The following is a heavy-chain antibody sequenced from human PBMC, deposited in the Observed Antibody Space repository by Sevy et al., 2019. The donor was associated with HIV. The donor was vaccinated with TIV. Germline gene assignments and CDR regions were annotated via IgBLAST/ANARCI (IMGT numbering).Heavy chain of an antibody. Sequence: GGSLRLSCTASGFTFSNFGIHWVRQAPGKGLQWVALMWYDGNNKYYAYSVKGRFTISRDSSKNTVYLQMNNLRAEDTAMYYCARGPSLIVAGAAGYLDYWGQGTLVTVSS. CDR2: MWYDGNNK. J-gene: IGHJ4*02. CDR1: GFTFSNFG. CDR3: ARGPSLIVAGAAGYLDY. D-gene: IGHD2-21*01. V-gene: IGHV3-33*01.